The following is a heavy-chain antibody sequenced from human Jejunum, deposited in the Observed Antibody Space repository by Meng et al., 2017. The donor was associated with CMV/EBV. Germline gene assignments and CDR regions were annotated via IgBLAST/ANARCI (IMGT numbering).Heavy chain of an antibody. Sequence: GSVSSGSYYGNWIRQPPGKGLDWLRYIYYSGSTTYNPSLKSRVTISIDTSKNQFSLKLSSVTAADTAVYYCARRGDFLSKNALDIWGQGTMVTVSS. CDR2: IYYSGST. D-gene: IGHD3-3*01. J-gene: IGHJ3*02. CDR3: ARRGDFLSKNALDI. V-gene: IGHV4-61*07. CDR1: GSVSSGSYY.